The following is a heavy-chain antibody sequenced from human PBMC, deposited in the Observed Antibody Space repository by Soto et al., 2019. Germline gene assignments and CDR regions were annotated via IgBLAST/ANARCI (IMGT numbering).Heavy chain of an antibody. D-gene: IGHD2-8*01. Sequence: QVQLVQSGAEVKKPGSSVKVSCKASVGTFSSYTISWVRQAPGQGLEWMGRIIPILGIANYAQKFQGRVTITADKATSTGYMELSSLRSGDTAVYYCAKRDGDYDYYGMDVWGQGTTVTVSS. J-gene: IGHJ6*02. CDR1: VGTFSSYT. V-gene: IGHV1-69*02. CDR2: IIPILGIA. CDR3: AKRDGDYDYYGMDV.